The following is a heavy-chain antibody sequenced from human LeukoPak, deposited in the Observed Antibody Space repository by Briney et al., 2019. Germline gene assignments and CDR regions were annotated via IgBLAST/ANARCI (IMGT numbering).Heavy chain of an antibody. CDR1: GFTFSRYG. CDR2: ISKNGDRT. J-gene: IGHJ4*02. V-gene: IGHV3-64D*06. D-gene: IGHD1-1*01. CDR3: VKDLDWNEGY. Sequence: QTGGSLRLSCSASGFTFSRYGMNWARQAPGKGLEYVSAISKNGDRTYYADSVKGRFTISRDNSKNTLYLQMSSLSIEDTGVYYCVKDLDWNEGYWGQGTLVTVSS.